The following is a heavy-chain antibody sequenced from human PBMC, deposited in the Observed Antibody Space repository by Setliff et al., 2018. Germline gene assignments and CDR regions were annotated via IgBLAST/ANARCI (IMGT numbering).Heavy chain of an antibody. CDR3: ARGYCNSVGCFFAGWFDP. CDR1: GGSISTNTYF. D-gene: IGHD2-2*01. J-gene: IGHJ5*02. Sequence: SETLSLTCTVSGGSISTNTYFWGWIRQPPGKGLEWIGNTYYTGSTNYSPSLKSRVTISVDTSKNQFSLKLSSVTAADTAVYYCARGYCNSVGCFFAGWFDPWGQGTLVTVSS. V-gene: IGHV4-39*07. CDR2: TYYTGST.